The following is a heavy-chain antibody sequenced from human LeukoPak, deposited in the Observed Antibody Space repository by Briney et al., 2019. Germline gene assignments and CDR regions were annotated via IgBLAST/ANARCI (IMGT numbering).Heavy chain of an antibody. CDR1: GFTFSSYA. Sequence: GGSLRLSCAASGFTFSSYAMHWVRQAPGKGLEWVAVISYDGSNKYYADSVKGRFTISRDNSKNTLYLQMNSLRAEDTAVYYCARGGPRVVPAAIRYFDYWGQGTLVTVSS. CDR2: ISYDGSNK. CDR3: ARGGPRVVPAAIRYFDY. V-gene: IGHV3-30-3*01. J-gene: IGHJ4*02. D-gene: IGHD2-2*01.